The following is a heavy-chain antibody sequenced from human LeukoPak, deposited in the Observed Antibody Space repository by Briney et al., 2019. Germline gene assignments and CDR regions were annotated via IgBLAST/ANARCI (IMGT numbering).Heavy chain of an antibody. J-gene: IGHJ4*02. Sequence: PSQTLSLTCAVSSGSISSGGYSWSWIRQPPGKGLEWIGYIYHSGSTYYNPSLKSRVTISVDRSKNQFSLKLSSVTAADTAVYYCARGSQELPFDYWGQGTLVTVSS. D-gene: IGHD1-26*01. V-gene: IGHV4-30-2*01. CDR1: SGSISSGGYS. CDR3: ARGSQELPFDY. CDR2: IYHSGST.